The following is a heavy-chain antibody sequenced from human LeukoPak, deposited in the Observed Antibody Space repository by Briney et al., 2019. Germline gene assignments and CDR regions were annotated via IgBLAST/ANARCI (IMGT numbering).Heavy chain of an antibody. D-gene: IGHD2-2*01. J-gene: IGHJ4*02. CDR3: ARGGDCSSTSCFQDY. CDR1: GGTFSSYA. Sequence: ASVKVSCKASGGTFSSYATSWVRQAPGQGLEWMGGIIPIFGTANYAQKFQGRVTITADESTSTAYMELSSLRSEDTAVYYCARGGDCSSTSCFQDYWGQGTLVTVSS. V-gene: IGHV1-69*13. CDR2: IIPIFGTA.